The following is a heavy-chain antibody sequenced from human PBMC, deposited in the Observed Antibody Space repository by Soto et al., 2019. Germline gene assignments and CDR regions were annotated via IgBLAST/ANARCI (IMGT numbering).Heavy chain of an antibody. D-gene: IGHD3-10*01. V-gene: IGHV3-72*01. CDR3: TVWGSGNDFGAA. Sequence: EVQLVESGGGLVQPGGSLRLSCAASGFTFSDHYMDWVRQAPGKGLERVGRSKNKADSYTTEYAASVKGRITISRDGSKNSLFLQMNSLKSEDTAVYYCTVWGSGNDFGAAWGQGILVTVSS. J-gene: IGHJ4*02. CDR1: GFTFSDHY. CDR2: SKNKADSYTT.